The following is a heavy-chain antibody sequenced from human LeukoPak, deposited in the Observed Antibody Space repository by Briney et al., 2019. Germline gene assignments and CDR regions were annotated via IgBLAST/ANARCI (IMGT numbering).Heavy chain of an antibody. Sequence: PGGSLRLSCAASGFTFSDYYMSWIRQAPGKGLEWVSYISSSGSTIYYADSVKGRFTISRDNAKNSLYLQMNSPRAEDTAVYYCARAAPGLRFYMDVWRKGTTVTVSS. CDR1: GFTFSDYY. CDR3: ARAAPGLRFYMDV. V-gene: IGHV3-11*01. CDR2: ISSSGSTI. D-gene: IGHD3-3*01. J-gene: IGHJ6*03.